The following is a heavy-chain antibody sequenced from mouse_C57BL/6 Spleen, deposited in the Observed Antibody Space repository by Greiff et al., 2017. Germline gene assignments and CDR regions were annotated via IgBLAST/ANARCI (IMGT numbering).Heavy chain of an antibody. V-gene: IGHV1-64*01. CDR1: GYTFTSYW. J-gene: IGHJ2*01. CDR3: ARYEYDAVDY. Sequence: QVQLQQPGAELVKPGASVKLSCKASGYTFTSYWMHWVKQRPGQGLEWIGMIHPNSGSTNYNEKFKSKATLTVDKSSSTAYMKLSSLTSEDSAVYYCARYEYDAVDYWGQGTTLTVSS. D-gene: IGHD2-4*01. CDR2: IHPNSGST.